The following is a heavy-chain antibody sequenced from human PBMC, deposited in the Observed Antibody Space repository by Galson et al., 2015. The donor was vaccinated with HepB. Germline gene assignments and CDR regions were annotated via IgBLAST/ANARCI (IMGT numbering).Heavy chain of an antibody. V-gene: IGHV3-23*01. CDR3: VKEGSWFGGDWFDP. D-gene: IGHD3-16*01. J-gene: IGHJ5*02. CDR1: GFIFRHHA. Sequence: SLRLSCAGSGFIFRHHAMAWIRQAPGKGLEWASGINGRGSTRSYSDAVKGRFPISRDNSKDTVFLQMDNLRAEDTAAYYCVKEGSWFGGDWFDPWGQGALVTVS. CDR2: INGRGSTR.